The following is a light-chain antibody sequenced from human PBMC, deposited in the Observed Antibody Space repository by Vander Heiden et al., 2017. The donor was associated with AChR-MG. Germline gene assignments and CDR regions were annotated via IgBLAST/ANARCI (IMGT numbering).Light chain of an antibody. CDR3: NFRDSIGNHIEVV. Sequence: SSELTQDPAVSVALVQTVRITGQGDSLRSDYVSLYQKKLGQAPVLVIHGKNNRPSGIPDRCSGSSSGNTASLTITGAQAEEEDDDDCNFRDSIGNHIEVVFGGGAKLTVL. V-gene: IGLV3-19*01. J-gene: IGLJ2*01. CDR1: SLRSDY. CDR2: GKN.